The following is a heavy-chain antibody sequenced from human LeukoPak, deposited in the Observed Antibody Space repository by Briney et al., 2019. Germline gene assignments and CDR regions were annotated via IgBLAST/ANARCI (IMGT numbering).Heavy chain of an antibody. CDR1: GYTFTSYA. CDR2: ISAYNGNT. D-gene: IGHD4-17*01. Sequence: ASVKVSCKASGYTFTSYAMNWVRQAPGQGLEWMGWISAYNGNTNYAQKLQGRVTMTTDTSTSTDYMELRSLRSDDTAVYYCARGEETVTTFHHYYYMDVWGKGTTVTVPS. J-gene: IGHJ6*03. V-gene: IGHV1-18*01. CDR3: ARGEETVTTFHHYYYMDV.